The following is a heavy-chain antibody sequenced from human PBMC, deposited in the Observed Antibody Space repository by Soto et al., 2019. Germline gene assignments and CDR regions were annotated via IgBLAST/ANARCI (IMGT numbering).Heavy chain of an antibody. D-gene: IGHD5-12*01. J-gene: IGHJ3*02. CDR1: GFTFSSYG. Sequence: GGSLRLSCAASGFTFSSYGMHWVRQAPGKGLEWVSYISSSSSYTNYADSVKGRFTISRDNAKNSLFLQMNSLRVEDTAVYYCARGRGSGSSFCASDIWGQGTMVTVSS. CDR2: ISSSSSYT. V-gene: IGHV3-21*05. CDR3: ARGRGSGSSFCASDI.